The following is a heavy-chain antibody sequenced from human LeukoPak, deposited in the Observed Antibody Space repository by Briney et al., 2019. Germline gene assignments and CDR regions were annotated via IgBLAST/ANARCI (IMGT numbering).Heavy chain of an antibody. CDR2: ISSSSSTI. J-gene: IGHJ4*02. CDR3: ARPSYGDYEVFDY. D-gene: IGHD4-17*01. Sequence: GGSLRLSCAASGFTVSSNYMSWVRQAPGKGLEWVSYISSSSSTIYYADSVKGRFTISRDNAKSSLFPQMNSLRAEDTAVYYCARPSYGDYEVFDYWGQGTLVTVSS. V-gene: IGHV3-48*01. CDR1: GFTVSSNY.